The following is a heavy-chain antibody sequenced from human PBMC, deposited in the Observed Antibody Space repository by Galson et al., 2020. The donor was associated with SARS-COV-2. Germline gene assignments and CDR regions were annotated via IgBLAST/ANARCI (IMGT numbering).Heavy chain of an antibody. Sequence: HGESLKISCKVSGYGFINYWITWVRQMPGKGLEWMGRIDPGDSYTNYSPSFQGHVTISADKSINTAYLQFSSLKASDSAMYYCARHDVGDCSTGDCLYYFDYWGRGTLVTISS. CDR1: GYGFINYW. CDR2: IDPGDSYT. D-gene: IGHD2-15*01. CDR3: ARHDVGDCSTGDCLYYFDY. V-gene: IGHV5-10-1*01. J-gene: IGHJ4*02.